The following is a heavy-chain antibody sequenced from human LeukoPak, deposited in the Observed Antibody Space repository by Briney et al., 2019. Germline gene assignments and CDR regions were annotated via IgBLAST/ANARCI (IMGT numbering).Heavy chain of an antibody. CDR1: GGTFSSYA. V-gene: IGHV1-69*05. J-gene: IGHJ3*02. Sequence: SVKVSCKASGGTFSSYAISWVRQAPRQGLEWMGGIIPIFGTANYAQKFQGRVTITTDESTSTAYMELSSLRSEDTAVYYCARGDYMTTVTAKAFDIWGQGTMVTVSS. D-gene: IGHD4-17*01. CDR3: ARGDYMTTVTAKAFDI. CDR2: IIPIFGTA.